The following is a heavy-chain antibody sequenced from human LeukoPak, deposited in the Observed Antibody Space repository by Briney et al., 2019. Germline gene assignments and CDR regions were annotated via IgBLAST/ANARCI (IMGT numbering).Heavy chain of an antibody. D-gene: IGHD1-7*01. Sequence: PSETLSLTCTVSGGSISSYYLSWIRQPPGKGLEWIGYIYYSGSTNYNPSLKSRVTISVDTSKNQFSLKLSSVTAADTAVYYCARAQPFNWNYLGVNWFDPWGQGTLVTVSS. J-gene: IGHJ5*02. CDR2: IYYSGST. CDR3: ARAQPFNWNYLGVNWFDP. V-gene: IGHV4-59*01. CDR1: GGSISSYY.